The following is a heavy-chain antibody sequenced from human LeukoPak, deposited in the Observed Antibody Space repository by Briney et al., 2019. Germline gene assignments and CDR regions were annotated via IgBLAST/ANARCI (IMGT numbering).Heavy chain of an antibody. V-gene: IGHV4-34*01. J-gene: IGHJ3*02. D-gene: IGHD5-18*01. Sequence: ETLSLTCAVYGGSFSGYYWSWIRQPPGKGLEWIGEINHSGSTNYNPSLKSRVTISVDTSKNQFSLKLSSVTAADTAVYYCARGGRSPDTARRAFDIWGQGTMVTVSS. CDR3: ARGGRSPDTARRAFDI. CDR2: INHSGST. CDR1: GGSFSGYY.